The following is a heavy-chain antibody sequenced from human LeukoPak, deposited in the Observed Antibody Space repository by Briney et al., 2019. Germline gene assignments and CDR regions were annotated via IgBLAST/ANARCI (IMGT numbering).Heavy chain of an antibody. J-gene: IGHJ4*02. V-gene: IGHV3-48*04. CDR1: GFAFSISS. D-gene: IGHD3-9*01. Sequence: GGSLRLSCVASGFAFSISSMSWVRQAPGKGLEWVSYISSSSSSIYDADSVRGRFTISRDNAKNSLYLQMNSLRAEDTAVYYCAGSILTGYPNFDYWGQGTLVTVSS. CDR2: ISSSSSSI. CDR3: AGSILTGYPNFDY.